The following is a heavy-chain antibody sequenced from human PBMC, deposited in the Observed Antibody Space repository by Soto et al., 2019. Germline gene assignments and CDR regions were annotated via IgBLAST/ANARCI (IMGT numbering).Heavy chain of an antibody. J-gene: IGHJ5*02. V-gene: IGHV4-30-4*01. CDR1: GGSISSGDYY. CDR2: IYYSGST. CDR3: ARDTFGTGTGNWFDP. D-gene: IGHD1-1*01. Sequence: ASETLSLTCTVSGGSISSGDYYWSWIRQPPGKGLEWIGYIYYSGSTYYNPSLKSRVTISVDTSKNQFSLKLSSVTAADTAVYYCARDTFGTGTGNWFDPWGQGTLVTVSS.